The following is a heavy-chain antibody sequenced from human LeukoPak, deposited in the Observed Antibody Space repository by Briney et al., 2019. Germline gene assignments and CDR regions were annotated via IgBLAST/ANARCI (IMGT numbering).Heavy chain of an antibody. CDR1: GFXFSRYA. J-gene: IGHJ4*02. CDR2: ISSNGGST. V-gene: IGHV3-64D*06. D-gene: IGHD3-9*01. CDR3: VKAGYDILSFFDY. Sequence: GGSLRLSCSASGFXFSRYAMHWVRQAPGKGREYVSGISSNGGSTHYADSVKGRFTISRDNSKNTLYLQMSSLRAEDTALYYSVKAGYDILSFFDYWGQGTLVTASS.